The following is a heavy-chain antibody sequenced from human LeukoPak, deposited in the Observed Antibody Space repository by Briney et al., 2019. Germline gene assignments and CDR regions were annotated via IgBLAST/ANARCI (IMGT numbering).Heavy chain of an antibody. CDR1: GGSIISSPYC. Sequence: PSETLSLTCTVSGGSIISSPYCWVLLRQSPGKGLESIGTIYHTGKTYYNPSLNSRATMSLDTSKNQFSLKLIAMTAADTAIYYCVKTRTGGGAFDIWGQGTKVTVSS. V-gene: IGHV4-39*01. CDR2: IYHTGKT. CDR3: VKTRTGGGAFDI. D-gene: IGHD7-27*01. J-gene: IGHJ3*02.